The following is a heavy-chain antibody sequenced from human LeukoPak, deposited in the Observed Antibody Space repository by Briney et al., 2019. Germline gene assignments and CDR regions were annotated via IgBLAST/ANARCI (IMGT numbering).Heavy chain of an antibody. CDR1: GGTFSSYA. CDR3: ASSTYGGNRYYYYYGMDV. V-gene: IGHV1-69*13. Sequence: SVKVSCKASGGTFSSYAISWVRQAPGQGLEWMGGIIPIFGTANYAQKFQGRVTITADESTSTAYMELSSLRSEDTAAYYCASSTYGGNRYYYYYGMDVWGQGTTVTVSS. CDR2: IIPIFGTA. D-gene: IGHD4-23*01. J-gene: IGHJ6*02.